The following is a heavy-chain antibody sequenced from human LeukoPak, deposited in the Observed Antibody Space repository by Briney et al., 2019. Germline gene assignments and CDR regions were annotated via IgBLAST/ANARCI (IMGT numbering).Heavy chain of an antibody. CDR2: ISPYNGNT. CDR1: GYTFTSYG. CDR3: ARGPPTVTTTYYYYYGLDV. Sequence: ASVTVSCKASGYTFTSYGISWVRQAPGQGLEWMGWISPYNGNTNYAEKLQGRVTMTTDTSTSTAYMELRSLRSDDTAVYYCARGPPTVTTTYYYYYGLDVWGQGTTVTVSS. D-gene: IGHD4-11*01. V-gene: IGHV1-18*01. J-gene: IGHJ6*02.